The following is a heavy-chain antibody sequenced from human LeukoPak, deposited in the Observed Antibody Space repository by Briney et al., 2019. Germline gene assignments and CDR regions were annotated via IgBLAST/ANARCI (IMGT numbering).Heavy chain of an antibody. CDR3: ARYSSGYSYWYFDL. V-gene: IGHV1-69*06. CDR1: GCTFSSYA. J-gene: IGHJ2*01. Sequence: GPSVKVSCKASGCTFSSYAISWVRQAPGQGLEWMGRIIPIFGTANYAQKFQGRVTITADKSTSTAYMELSSLRSEDTAVYYCARYSSGYSYWYFDLWGRGTLVTDSS. CDR2: IIPIFGTA. D-gene: IGHD6-19*01.